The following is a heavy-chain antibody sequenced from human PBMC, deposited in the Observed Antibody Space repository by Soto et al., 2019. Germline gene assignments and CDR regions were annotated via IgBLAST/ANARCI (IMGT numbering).Heavy chain of an antibody. CDR3: AKDRGELATFGFGNFYYYYGMDV. J-gene: IGHJ6*02. Sequence: PGGSLRLSCAASGFTFSSYGMHWVRQAPGKGLEWVAVISYDGSNKYYADSVKGRFTISRDNSKNTLYLQMNSLRAEDTAVYYCAKDRGELATFGFGNFYYYYGMDVWGQGTTVTVSS. CDR2: ISYDGSNK. V-gene: IGHV3-30*18. D-gene: IGHD3-16*01. CDR1: GFTFSSYG.